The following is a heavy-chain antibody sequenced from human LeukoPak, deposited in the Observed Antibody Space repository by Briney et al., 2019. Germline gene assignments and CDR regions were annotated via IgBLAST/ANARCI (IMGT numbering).Heavy chain of an antibody. CDR2: INPNTAGT. Sequence: ASVKVSCKASGYTFTGYYFHWVRQAPGQGLEWMGWINPNTAGTNYAQKFLGGVTLTWDTSISTAHMELNRLTSDDTAVYYCATSAGDYRAGHYYYMGVWGKGTSVTVSS. CDR3: ATSAGDYRAGHYYYMGV. J-gene: IGHJ6*03. D-gene: IGHD4-11*01. V-gene: IGHV1-2*02. CDR1: GYTFTGYY.